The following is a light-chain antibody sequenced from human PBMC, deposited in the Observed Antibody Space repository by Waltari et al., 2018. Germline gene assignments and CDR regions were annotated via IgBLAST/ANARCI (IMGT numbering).Light chain of an antibody. J-gene: IGKJ2*01. CDR1: QSIGST. CDR3: QQYNNWPPMYT. CDR2: AAS. Sequence: EIVMTQSPATLSVSPGERVTLSCRASQSIGSTLAWYQQKPGQAPRRLIYAASTRATGIPARFSGSGSGTEFTLTISSLQSADFAVYYCQQYNNWPPMYTFGQGTKLEI. V-gene: IGKV3-15*01.